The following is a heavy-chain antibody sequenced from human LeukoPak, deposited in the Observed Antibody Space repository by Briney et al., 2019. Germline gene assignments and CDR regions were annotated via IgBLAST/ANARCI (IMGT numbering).Heavy chain of an antibody. CDR1: GGSFSGYY. Sequence: SETLSLTCAVYGGSFSGYYWSWIRQPPGKGLEWIGEINHSGSTNYNPSLKSRVTISVDTSKNQFSLKLSSVTAADTAVYHCARHVAPDVDYFDYWGQGTLVTVSS. D-gene: IGHD2-21*01. CDR3: ARHVAPDVDYFDY. CDR2: INHSGST. J-gene: IGHJ4*02. V-gene: IGHV4-34*01.